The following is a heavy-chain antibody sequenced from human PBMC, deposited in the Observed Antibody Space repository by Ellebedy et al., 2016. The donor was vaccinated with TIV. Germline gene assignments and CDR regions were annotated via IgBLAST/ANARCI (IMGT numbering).Heavy chain of an antibody. V-gene: IGHV3-30*02. CDR1: GFSFSAFG. Sequence: PGGSLRLSCAASGFSFSAFGMHWVRQAPGKGLEWVAFIRYDGSKKYFANSVKGRLTISRDSSTLYLQMNSLRAEDAAVYYCAKESPAIYGSGIDYWGQGTLVTVSS. CDR2: IRYDGSKK. J-gene: IGHJ4*02. D-gene: IGHD3-10*01. CDR3: AKESPAIYGSGIDY.